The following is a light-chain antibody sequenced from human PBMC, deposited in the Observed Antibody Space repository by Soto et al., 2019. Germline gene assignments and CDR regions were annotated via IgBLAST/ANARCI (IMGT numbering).Light chain of an antibody. CDR3: QQYYSTPLT. J-gene: IGKJ1*01. Sequence: DVVMTQSPDSLAVSLGERATINCKSSQSVLYRSNNKNYLAWYQQKPGQPPKLLIYWASTRESGVPDRFSGSGSGTDFTLTISRLQAEDVAVYYCQQYYSTPLTFGQGTKVEIK. V-gene: IGKV4-1*01. CDR2: WAS. CDR1: QSVLYRSNNKNY.